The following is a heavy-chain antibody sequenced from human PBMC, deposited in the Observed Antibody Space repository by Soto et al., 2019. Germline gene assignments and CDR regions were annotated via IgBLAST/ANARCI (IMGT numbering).Heavy chain of an antibody. V-gene: IGHV1-18*04. J-gene: IGHJ4*02. D-gene: IGHD2-15*01. CDR3: TRDERQSCGRLGCYHYDL. Sequence: QVQLLQSGSETKKPGASVRISCKVSGYTFNTYFISGVSGVRQAPGHGLEWVGWTNAYSGESNNARRFQGRITLTADQSTNTVYLELNSLRPDDSAVYFCTRDERQSCGRLGCYHYDLWGQGTLVTVSS. CDR1: GYTFNTYF. CDR2: TNAYSGES.